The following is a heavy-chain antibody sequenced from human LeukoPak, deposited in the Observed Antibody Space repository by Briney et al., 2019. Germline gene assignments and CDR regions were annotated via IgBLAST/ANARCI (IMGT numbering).Heavy chain of an antibody. Sequence: GGSLRLSCAASGSDSSSHSMHWVRQPPGEGLVWVSRITRDGSTTTYADSVKGRFTISRDNAKNTLYLQMNSLRVEDTAVYYCTRSPYYNGYDSWGQGTLVAVSS. J-gene: IGHJ5*01. CDR1: GSDSSSHS. V-gene: IGHV3-74*03. CDR2: ITRDGSTT. CDR3: TRSPYYNGYDS. D-gene: IGHD3-10*01.